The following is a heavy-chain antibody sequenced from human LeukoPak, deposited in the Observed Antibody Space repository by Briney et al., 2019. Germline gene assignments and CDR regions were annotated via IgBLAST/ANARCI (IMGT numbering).Heavy chain of an antibody. CDR1: GFTFSSYW. Sequence: GGSLRLSCAASGFTFSSYWMHWVRQAPGKGLVWVSRINSDGSSTSYADSVKGRFTISRDNAKNTLYLQMNSLRAEDTAVYYCARDRGSSSWYGYYYYYYGMDVWGQGTTVTVSS. CDR3: ARDRGSSSWYGYYYYYYGMDV. J-gene: IGHJ6*02. D-gene: IGHD6-13*01. CDR2: INSDGSST. V-gene: IGHV3-74*01.